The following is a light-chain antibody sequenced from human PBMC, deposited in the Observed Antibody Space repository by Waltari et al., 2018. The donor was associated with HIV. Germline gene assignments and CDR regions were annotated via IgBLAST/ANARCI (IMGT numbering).Light chain of an antibody. J-gene: IGLJ2*01. CDR2: KDS. CDR1: ALTKQY. Sequence: DLTQPPSVSVPPGQTATITCTGDALTKQYGYWYQKKAGQAPVLLINKDSERLSGIPDRCSGSSSGTSLTLTINGVRAEDEAEYYCQSADSSGVDFVVFGGGTKLTVL. CDR3: QSADSSGVDFVV. V-gene: IGLV3-25*03.